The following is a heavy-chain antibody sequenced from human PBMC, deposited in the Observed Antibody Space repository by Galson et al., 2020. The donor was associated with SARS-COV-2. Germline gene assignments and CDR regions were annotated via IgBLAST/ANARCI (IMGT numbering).Heavy chain of an antibody. Sequence: GGSLSLSCAASGFTFSNAWMSWVRQAPGKGLEWVGRIKRKTDGGTTDYAAPVKGRFTISRDDSKNTLYLQMNSLKTEDTAVYYCTTRGGYWGQGTLVTVSS. D-gene: IGHD6-25*01. J-gene: IGHJ4*02. V-gene: IGHV3-15*01. CDR1: GFTFSNAW. CDR2: IKRKTDGGTT. CDR3: TTRGGY.